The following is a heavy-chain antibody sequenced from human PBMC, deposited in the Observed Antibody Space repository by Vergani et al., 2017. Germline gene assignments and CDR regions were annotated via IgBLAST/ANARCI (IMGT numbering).Heavy chain of an antibody. CDR3: ARYLRPAAISYYYYGMDV. CDR1: GFTFSSYE. D-gene: IGHD2-2*01. Sequence: EVQLVESGGGLVQPGGSLRLSCAASGFTFSSYEMNWVRQAPGKGLEWVSYISSSGSTIYYADSVKGRFTISRDNAKNSLYLQMNSLRAEDTAVYYCARYLRPAAISYYYYGMDVWGQGTTVTVSS. V-gene: IGHV3-48*03. J-gene: IGHJ6*02. CDR2: ISSSGSTI.